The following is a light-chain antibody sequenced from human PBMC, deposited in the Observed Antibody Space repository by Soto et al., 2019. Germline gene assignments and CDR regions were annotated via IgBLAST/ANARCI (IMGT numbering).Light chain of an antibody. CDR2: DAS. CDR1: QSVSSY. J-gene: IGKJ4*01. Sequence: EIVFTQSPATLSLAPGERATLSCRASQSVSSYLAWYQQKPGQAPRLLIYDASNTATGIPARLSGSGSGTDFTLTISSLEPEDSAVYYCQQRSNWLTFGGGTKVDI. CDR3: QQRSNWLT. V-gene: IGKV3-11*01.